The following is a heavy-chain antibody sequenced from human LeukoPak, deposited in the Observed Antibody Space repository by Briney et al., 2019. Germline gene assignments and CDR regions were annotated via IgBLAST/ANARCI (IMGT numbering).Heavy chain of an antibody. CDR3: ARDKVGWLQINPDAFDI. CDR2: IWYDGSNK. V-gene: IGHV3-33*01. CDR1: GFTFSSYG. Sequence: GRSLRLPCAASGFTFSSYGMHRVRQAPGKGLEWVAVIWYDGSNKYYVDSVKGRFTISRDNSKNTLYLQMNSLRAEDTAIYYCARDKVGWLQINPDAFDIWGQGTMVTVSS. J-gene: IGHJ3*02. D-gene: IGHD5-24*01.